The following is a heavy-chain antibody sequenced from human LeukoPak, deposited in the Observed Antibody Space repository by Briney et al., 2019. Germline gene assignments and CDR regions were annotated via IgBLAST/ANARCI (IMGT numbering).Heavy chain of an antibody. Sequence: ASVKVSCKASGYTFTSYGISWVRQAPGQGLEWMGWISAYNGKKNYAQKLQGRVTMTTDTSTSTAYMELSSLRAEDTAVYYCARDLVGSHTSYSSGAWDYWGQGTLVTVSS. J-gene: IGHJ4*02. CDR3: ARDLVGSHTSYSSGAWDY. V-gene: IGHV1-18*01. CDR2: ISAYNGKK. CDR1: GYTFTSYG. D-gene: IGHD3-9*01.